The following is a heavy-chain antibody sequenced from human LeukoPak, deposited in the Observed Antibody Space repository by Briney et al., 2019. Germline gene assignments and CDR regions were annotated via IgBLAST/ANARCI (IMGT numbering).Heavy chain of an antibody. CDR1: GGSIRSGGYS. Sequence: PSETLSLTCAVSGGSIRSGGYSWSWIRQPPGKGLEWIGYIYHSGSTYYNPSLKSRVTISVDRSKNQFSLKLSSVTAADTAVYYCARGVADSFYYGMDVWGQGTTVTVSS. D-gene: IGHD6-13*01. J-gene: IGHJ6*02. V-gene: IGHV4-30-2*01. CDR2: IYHSGST. CDR3: ARGVADSFYYGMDV.